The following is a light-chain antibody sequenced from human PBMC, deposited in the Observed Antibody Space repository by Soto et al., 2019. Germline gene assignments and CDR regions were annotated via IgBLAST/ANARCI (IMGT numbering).Light chain of an antibody. CDR2: GNT. CDR3: QSYDSSLTVV. J-gene: IGLJ2*01. V-gene: IGLV1-40*01. Sequence: QAVVTQPPSVSGAPGQRVTISCTGSSSNIGAGYDVHWYQQFPGTTPKFLIYGNTNGPSGVPDRFSASKSGTSASLDITGLQAEDEAEYFCQSYDSSLTVVFGGGTKLTVL. CDR1: SSNIGAGYD.